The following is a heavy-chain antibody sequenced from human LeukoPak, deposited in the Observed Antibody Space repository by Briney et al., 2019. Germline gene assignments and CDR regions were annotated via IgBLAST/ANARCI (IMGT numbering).Heavy chain of an antibody. CDR1: GFTFSTYW. CDR2: INTDGSST. J-gene: IGHJ3*02. CDR3: ARSPVAFDI. V-gene: IGHV3-74*01. Sequence: GGSLRPSCAASGFTFSTYWMHWVRQAPGKGLVWVSRINTDGSSTNYADSVKGRFTISRDNAQNTLFLQMNSLRAEDTAVYYCARSPVAFDIWRQGTMVTVSS.